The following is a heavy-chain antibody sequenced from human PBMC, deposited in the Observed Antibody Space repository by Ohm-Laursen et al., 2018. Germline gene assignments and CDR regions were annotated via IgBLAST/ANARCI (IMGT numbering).Heavy chain of an antibody. CDR3: TNSLGGAH. V-gene: IGHV4-4*07. CDR2: VFPVGAT. J-gene: IGHJ4*02. CDR1: NDSFDEAF. Sequence: SETLSLTCTVSNDSFDEAFWSWIRQPAGKGLEWIGRVFPVGATNYNPSLKGRPTMSINRSKKQFSLRLTSVTAADTAVYYCTNSLGGAHWGPGILVTVSS.